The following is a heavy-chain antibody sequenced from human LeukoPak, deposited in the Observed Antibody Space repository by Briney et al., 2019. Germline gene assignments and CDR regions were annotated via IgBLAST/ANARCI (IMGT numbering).Heavy chain of an antibody. D-gene: IGHD1-26*01. CDR2: IRGSAGDT. CDR3: AKDGSGTYPDAFDV. V-gene: IGHV3-23*01. J-gene: IGHJ3*01. Sequence: GGSLRLSCAASGFTFSNFAMTWVRQAPGKGLEWVSGIRGSAGDTYYADPVKGRFTISRDTSKNTLYLQMNSLRAEDTAVYYCAKDGSGTYPDAFDVWGQGTMVTVSS. CDR1: GFTFSNFA.